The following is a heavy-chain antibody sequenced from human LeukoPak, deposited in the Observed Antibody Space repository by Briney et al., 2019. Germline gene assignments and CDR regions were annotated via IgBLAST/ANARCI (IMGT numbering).Heavy chain of an antibody. D-gene: IGHD3-3*01. CDR1: RGTFSSYA. CDR2: IIPIFGTA. V-gene: IGHV1-69*01. J-gene: IGHJ6*03. Sequence: SVKVSCKASRGTFSSYAISWVRQAPGQGLEWMGGIIPIFGTANYAQKLQGRFTITADESTSTAYMELSSLRSEDTAVYYCASGEGDFWSGYPLAMDVWGKGTTVTVSS. CDR3: ASGEGDFWSGYPLAMDV.